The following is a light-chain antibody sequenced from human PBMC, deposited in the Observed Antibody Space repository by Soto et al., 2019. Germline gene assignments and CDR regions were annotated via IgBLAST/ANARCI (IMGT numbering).Light chain of an antibody. Sequence: EIVMTQSPAILSVSPGERTTLSCRASQSLSINLAWYQQKPGQAPRLLIYGAFTRATGIPARFSGSGSGTEFTLTISSLQSEDFAVYYCQQYNNWPYSFGQGTKLEIK. V-gene: IGKV3-15*01. CDR2: GAF. CDR3: QQYNNWPYS. CDR1: QSLSIN. J-gene: IGKJ2*03.